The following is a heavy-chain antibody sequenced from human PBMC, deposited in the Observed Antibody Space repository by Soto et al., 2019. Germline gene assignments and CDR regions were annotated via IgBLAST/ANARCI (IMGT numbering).Heavy chain of an antibody. CDR2: IYYSGST. D-gene: IGHD2-15*01. J-gene: IGHJ5*02. CDR3: ARASAPRSTPYCSGGSCYRRGDNWFDP. CDR1: GGSISSGGYY. V-gene: IGHV4-31*03. Sequence: PSETLSLTCTVSGGSISSGGYYWSWIRQHPGKGLEWIGYIYYSGSTYYNPSLKSRVTISVDTSKNQFSLKLSSVTAADTAVYYCARASAPRSTPYCSGGSCYRRGDNWFDPWGQGTLVTVSS.